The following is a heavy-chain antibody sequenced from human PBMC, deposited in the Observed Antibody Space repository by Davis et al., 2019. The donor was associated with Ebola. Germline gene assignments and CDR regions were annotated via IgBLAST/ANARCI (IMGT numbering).Heavy chain of an antibody. CDR1: GFTFSSYG. V-gene: IGHV4-34*01. CDR3: ARLEKSYRYRPYYYYGMDV. CDR2: INHSGST. J-gene: IGHJ6*02. D-gene: IGHD3-16*02. Sequence: ESLKISCAASGFTFSSYGMHWIRQAPGRGLEWIGEINHSGSTNYNPSLKSRVTISVDTSKNQFSLKLSSVTAADTAVYYCARLEKSYRYRPYYYYGMDVWGQGTTVTVSS.